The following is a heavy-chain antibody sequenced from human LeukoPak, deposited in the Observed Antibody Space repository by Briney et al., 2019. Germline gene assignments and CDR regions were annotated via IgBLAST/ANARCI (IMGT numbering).Heavy chain of an antibody. J-gene: IGHJ4*02. CDR2: ISYDGSNK. D-gene: IGHD3-3*01. CDR1: GFTFSSYG. V-gene: IGHV3-30*18. CDR3: AKDTGGGFLEWLLNY. Sequence: GGSLRLSCAASGFTFSSYGMHWVRQAPGKGLEWVAVISYDGSNKYYADSVKGRFTISRDNSKNTLYLQMNSLRAEDTAVYYCAKDTGGGFLEWLLNYWGQGTLVTVSS.